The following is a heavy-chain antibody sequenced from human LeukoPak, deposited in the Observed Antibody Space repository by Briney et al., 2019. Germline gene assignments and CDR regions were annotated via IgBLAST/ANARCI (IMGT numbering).Heavy chain of an antibody. CDR2: IYDSGST. D-gene: IGHD4-17*01. Sequence: PSETLSLTCTVSGGSISSYHWSWFRQAPGKGLEWIGYIYDSGSTNFNPSLKSRVTISVDTSKNQFSLKLSSVTAADTAVYYCARDYTVFDYWGQGTLVTVSS. CDR1: GGSISSYH. J-gene: IGHJ4*02. V-gene: IGHV4-59*01. CDR3: ARDYTVFDY.